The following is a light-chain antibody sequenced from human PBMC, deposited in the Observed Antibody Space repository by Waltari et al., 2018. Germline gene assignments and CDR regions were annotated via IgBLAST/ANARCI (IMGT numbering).Light chain of an antibody. Sequence: EIVLTQSSDFQSVPPKEKVTITCRASQNIYSGLHWYQQKPDQSPKLLIKYASQSLSGVPSRFSGSGSGTDFTLTINSLEPEDAATYYCHQNSGSPTFGGGTKVEIK. CDR2: YAS. CDR1: QNIYSG. J-gene: IGKJ4*01. V-gene: IGKV6-21*01. CDR3: HQNSGSPT.